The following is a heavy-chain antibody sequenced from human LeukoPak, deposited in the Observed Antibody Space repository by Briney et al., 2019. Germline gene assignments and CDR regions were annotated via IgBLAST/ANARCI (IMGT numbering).Heavy chain of an antibody. CDR1: GGSISSNSHY. J-gene: IGHJ3*02. D-gene: IGHD5-24*01. V-gene: IGHV4-39*07. CDR2: IYYSGSA. Sequence: PSETLSLTCSVSGGSISSNSHYWVWVRQPPGERMEWIGTIYYSGSADYNPSLKSRVTMSVDTSKNQFSLKLNSVTAADTAVYYCARPRRDGYNYDAFDIWGQGTMVTVSS. CDR3: ARPRRDGYNYDAFDI.